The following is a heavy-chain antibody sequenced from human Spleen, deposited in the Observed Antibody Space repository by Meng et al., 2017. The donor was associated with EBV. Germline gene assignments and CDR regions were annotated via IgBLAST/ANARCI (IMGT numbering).Heavy chain of an antibody. Sequence: HVQPTESGPGLGKPSPPLSLTCAGSDGSISSGGFYWSWIRQPPGKGLEWIGYIYYSGSTYYNPSLKSRVTISVDTSKNQFSLKLSSVTAADTAVYYCAREMAGIIDYWGQGTLVTVSS. D-gene: IGHD5-24*01. CDR2: IYYSGST. V-gene: IGHV4-30-4*01. J-gene: IGHJ4*02. CDR1: DGSISSGGFY. CDR3: AREMAGIIDY.